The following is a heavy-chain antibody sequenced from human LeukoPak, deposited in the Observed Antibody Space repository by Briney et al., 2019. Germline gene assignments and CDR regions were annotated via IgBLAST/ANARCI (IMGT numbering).Heavy chain of an antibody. Sequence: ASVKVSCKASGYTFTGYYMHWVRQAPGQGLEWMGRINPNSGGTDYAQNFQGRVTMTRDTSISTAYMELSRLRSDDTAVYYCARGYCNGGTCYLVENWLDPWGQGTLVTVSS. J-gene: IGHJ5*02. CDR1: GYTFTGYY. CDR3: ARGYCNGGTCYLVENWLDP. V-gene: IGHV1-2*06. CDR2: INPNSGGT. D-gene: IGHD2-15*01.